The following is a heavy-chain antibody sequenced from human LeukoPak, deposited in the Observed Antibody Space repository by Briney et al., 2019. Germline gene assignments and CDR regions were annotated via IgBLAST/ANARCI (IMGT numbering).Heavy chain of an antibody. V-gene: IGHV3-23*01. CDR2: IGRNGGSST. J-gene: IGHJ4*02. Sequence: GGSLRLSCATSGFTFSTYAMSWVRQAPGKGLEWVSSIGRNGGSSTYYADSVKGRFTISRDNSKNTVYLQMNSLRAEDTAVYYCAKDPRDYGGNSISGYYFDNWGQGTLVTVSS. CDR1: GFTFSTYA. D-gene: IGHD4-23*01. CDR3: AKDPRDYGGNSISGYYFDN.